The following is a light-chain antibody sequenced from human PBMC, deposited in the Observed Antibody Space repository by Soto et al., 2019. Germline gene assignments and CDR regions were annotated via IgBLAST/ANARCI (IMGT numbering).Light chain of an antibody. V-gene: IGKV1-5*01. J-gene: IGKJ5*01. CDR1: QTLSNL. Sequence: IHMTPSPSTLSASIGHTVPVTCRASQTLSNLLAWYQQKPGRAPKLLIYASSSLESGVPSRFSGSGSGTDFTLTISGLQPDDFATYYCQQYHTFSLAFGQGTRLEIK. CDR3: QQYHTFSLA. CDR2: ASS.